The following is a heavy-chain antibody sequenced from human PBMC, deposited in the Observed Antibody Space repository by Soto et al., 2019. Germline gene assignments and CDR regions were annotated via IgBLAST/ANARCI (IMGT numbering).Heavy chain of an antibody. CDR3: ARDGYYGSGSPSQAY. J-gene: IGHJ4*02. V-gene: IGHV4-59*01. CDR2: IYYLGST. D-gene: IGHD3-10*01. Sequence: SETLSLTCQVSGVSISTYWWTWIRQPPGKGLEWIGYIYYLGSTDYNPSLKSRVTISVDTSKRQFSLRLTSVTAADTAVYYCARDGYYGSGSPSQAYWGPGTPGTFSS. CDR1: GVSISTYW.